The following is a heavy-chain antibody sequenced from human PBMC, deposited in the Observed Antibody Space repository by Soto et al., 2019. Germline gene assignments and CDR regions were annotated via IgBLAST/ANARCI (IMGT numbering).Heavy chain of an antibody. CDR2: ISPYNGKT. CDR1: GYTFTSKS. CDR3: ARDRYGGNCCDGFDI. V-gene: IGHV1-18*01. Sequence: QAQLVQSGAEVKKPGASVTISCKASGYTFTSKSLIWVRQAPGHGLEWLGWISPYNGKTEYANHVQGRVTMTRDTPTSTAYRELRSLRSDDTAAYYCARDRYGGNCCDGFDIWGQGTMVTVSS. D-gene: IGHD2-21*01. J-gene: IGHJ3*02.